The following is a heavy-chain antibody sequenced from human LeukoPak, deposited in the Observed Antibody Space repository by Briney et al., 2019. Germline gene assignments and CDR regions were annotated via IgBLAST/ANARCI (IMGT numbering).Heavy chain of an antibody. Sequence: SQTLSLTCTVSGGSISSGDYYWSWVRQPPGKGLEWIGYIYYSGSTYYNPSLKSRVTISVDTSKNQFSLKLSSVTAADTAVYYCARAIAARPGDFDYWGQGTLVTVSS. D-gene: IGHD6-6*01. CDR1: GGSISSGDYY. V-gene: IGHV4-30-4*01. CDR3: ARAIAARPGDFDY. CDR2: IYYSGST. J-gene: IGHJ4*02.